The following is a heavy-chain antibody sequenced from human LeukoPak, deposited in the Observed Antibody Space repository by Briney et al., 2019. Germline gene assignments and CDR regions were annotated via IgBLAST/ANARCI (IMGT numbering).Heavy chain of an antibody. D-gene: IGHD6-19*01. Sequence: GGSLRLSCAASGFTFSDYYMSWIRQAPGKGLEWVSYISSSGTTIYYADSVKGRFTISRDNAKNSLYLQMNSLRAEDTAVYYCARVRSPRGWPHHYFDYWGQGTLVTVSS. CDR1: GFTFSDYY. J-gene: IGHJ4*02. V-gene: IGHV3-11*04. CDR2: ISSSGTTI. CDR3: ARVRSPRGWPHHYFDY.